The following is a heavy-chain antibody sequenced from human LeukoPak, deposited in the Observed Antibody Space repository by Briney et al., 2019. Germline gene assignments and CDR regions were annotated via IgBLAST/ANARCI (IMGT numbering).Heavy chain of an antibody. Sequence: ASVKVSCKASGYTFTNYGISWVRQAPGQGLEWMGWISAYNGNTNYAQKFQGRITMTTDTSTSTAYMELRSLRSDDTAVYYCARDLKMGYSSGRYSWGTGSSNDYWAREPWSPSPQ. CDR1: GYTFTNYG. J-gene: IGHJ4*02. D-gene: IGHD6-19*01. V-gene: IGHV1-18*01. CDR3: ARDLKMGYSSGRYSWGTGSSNDY. CDR2: ISAYNGNT.